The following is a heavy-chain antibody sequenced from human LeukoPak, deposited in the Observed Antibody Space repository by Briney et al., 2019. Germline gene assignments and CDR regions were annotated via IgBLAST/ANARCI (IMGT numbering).Heavy chain of an antibody. CDR1: GYRFSTYG. J-gene: IGHJ6*02. CDR2: ISTSNGNT. Sequence: ASVKVSCKASGYRFSTYGINWVRQAPGQGPEWMAWISTSNGNTNYAQNFYGRATVTADTSTSTAYMELRSLRSDDTAVYYCARDLDSSGWYVDGLDVWGQGTAVTVS. CDR3: ARDLDSSGWYVDGLDV. V-gene: IGHV1-18*01. D-gene: IGHD6-19*01.